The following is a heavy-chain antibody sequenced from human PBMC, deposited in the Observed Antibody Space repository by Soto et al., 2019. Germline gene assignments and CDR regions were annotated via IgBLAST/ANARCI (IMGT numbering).Heavy chain of an antibody. CDR1: GYTFTSYG. J-gene: IGHJ5*02. D-gene: IGHD6-19*01. Sequence: QVQLVQSGAEVKKPGASVKVSCKASGYTFTSYGISWVRQAPGQGLEWMGWISAYNGNTNYAQKLQGRVTMTTDTSTSTAYMELRSLRSDDTAVYYCARDTRFSSAPSRGDNWFDPWGQGTLVTVSS. CDR3: ARDTRFSSAPSRGDNWFDP. CDR2: ISAYNGNT. V-gene: IGHV1-18*04.